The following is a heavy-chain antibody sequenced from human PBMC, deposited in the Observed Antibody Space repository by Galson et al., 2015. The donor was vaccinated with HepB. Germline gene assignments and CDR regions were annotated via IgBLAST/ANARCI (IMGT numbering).Heavy chain of an antibody. CDR1: GFTFRSYS. Sequence: SLRLSCAASGFTFRSYSFNWVRQAPGKGLGWVSSISSTVSYTYYADSVKGRFTISRDNARNSLYLQMNSLRAEDTALYYCARGTAYDSSGYYVYWGQGTLVTVSS. CDR2: ISSTVSYT. CDR3: ARGTAYDSSGYYVY. V-gene: IGHV3-21*01. D-gene: IGHD3-22*01. J-gene: IGHJ4*02.